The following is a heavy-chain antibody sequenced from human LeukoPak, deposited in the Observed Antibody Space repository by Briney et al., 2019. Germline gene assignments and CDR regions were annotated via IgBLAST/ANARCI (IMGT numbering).Heavy chain of an antibody. CDR1: GGSISSYY. CDR2: IYYSGST. Sequence: PSETLSLTCTVSGGSISSYYRSWIRQPPGKGLEWIGYIYYSGSTNYNPSLKSRVTISVDTSKNQFSPKLSSVTAADAAVYYCAREKSSGYHQDAFDIWGQGTMVTVSS. J-gene: IGHJ3*02. V-gene: IGHV4-59*01. D-gene: IGHD3-22*01. CDR3: AREKSSGYHQDAFDI.